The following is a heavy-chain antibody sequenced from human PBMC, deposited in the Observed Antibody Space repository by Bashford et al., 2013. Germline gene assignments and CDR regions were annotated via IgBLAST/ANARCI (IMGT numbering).Heavy chain of an antibody. CDR2: IIPIFGTA. CDR1: GGTFSSYA. Sequence: SVKVSCKASGGTFSSYAISWVRQAPGQGLEWMGGIIPIFGTANYAQKFQGRVTITADESTSTAYMELSSLRSEDTAVYYCARDGVEGSGWYGTDYYGMDVWGQGTTVTVSS. CDR3: ARDGVEGSGWYGTDYYGMDV. J-gene: IGHJ6*02. D-gene: IGHD6-19*01. V-gene: IGHV1-69*13.